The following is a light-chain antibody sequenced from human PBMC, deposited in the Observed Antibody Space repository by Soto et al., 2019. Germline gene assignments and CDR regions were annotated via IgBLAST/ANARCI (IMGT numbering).Light chain of an antibody. CDR3: QQYGSSGFN. CDR2: GAS. CDR1: QSVSSSY. Sequence: EIVLTQSPGTLSLSPGERTTLSCRASQSVSSSYLAWYQQKPGQAPRLLIYGASSRATGIPDRFSGSGSGTDFTLTISRMDPEDVAVYYCQQYGSSGFNFGPGKKVDIK. J-gene: IGKJ3*01. V-gene: IGKV3-20*01.